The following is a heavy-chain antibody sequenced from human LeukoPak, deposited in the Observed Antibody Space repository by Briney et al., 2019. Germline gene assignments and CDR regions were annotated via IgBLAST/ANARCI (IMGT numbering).Heavy chain of an antibody. CDR1: GFTFSSYG. CDR3: AKAIAAAGLDY. J-gene: IGHJ4*02. CDR2: ISYDGSNK. Sequence: PGRSLRLSCAASGFTFSSYGMHWVRQAPGKGLEWVAVISYDGSNKYYADSVKGRFTISRDNSKNTLYLQMNSLRAEDTAVYYCAKAIAAAGLDYWGQGTLVTASS. V-gene: IGHV3-30*18. D-gene: IGHD6-13*01.